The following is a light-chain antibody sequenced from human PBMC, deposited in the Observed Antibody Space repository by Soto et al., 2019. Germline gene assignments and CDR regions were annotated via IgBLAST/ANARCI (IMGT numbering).Light chain of an antibody. J-gene: IGLJ2*01. V-gene: IGLV2-14*03. CDR2: DVN. CDR1: SSDVGAYNW. Sequence: QSVLTQPASVSGSPGQSITISCTGTSSDVGAYNWVAWYQQHPGKAPKLMICDVNNRPSGVSNRFSGSKSGNTASLTISGLRAEDEGDYYLSSYTHSNSVVFGGGTKLTVL. CDR3: SSYTHSNSVV.